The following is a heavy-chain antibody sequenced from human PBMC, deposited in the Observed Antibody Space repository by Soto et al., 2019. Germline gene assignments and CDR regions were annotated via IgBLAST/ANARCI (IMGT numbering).Heavy chain of an antibody. CDR3: ATTEHYYDSSGYPPAYYYYGMDV. J-gene: IGHJ6*02. Sequence: GGSLRLSCAASGFTFSSYGMHWVRQAPGKGLEWVAVISYDGSNKYYADSVKGRFTISRDNSKNTLYLQVNSLRAEGTAVYYCATTEHYYDSSGYPPAYYYYGMDVWGQGTTVTVSS. D-gene: IGHD3-22*01. CDR2: ISYDGSNK. V-gene: IGHV3-30*03. CDR1: GFTFSSYG.